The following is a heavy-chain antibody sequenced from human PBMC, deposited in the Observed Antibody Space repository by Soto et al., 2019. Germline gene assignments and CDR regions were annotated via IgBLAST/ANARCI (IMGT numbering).Heavy chain of an antibody. CDR1: GGSISSSSYY. CDR2: IYYSGST. CDR3: ARSNGYDPDYYYYMDV. J-gene: IGHJ6*03. D-gene: IGHD5-12*01. Sequence: PSETLSLTCTVSGGSISSSSYYWGWIRQPPGKGLEWIGSIYYSGSTYYNPSLKSRVTISVDTSKNQFSLKLSSVTAADTAVYYCARSNGYDPDYYYYMDVWGKGTTVTVSS. V-gene: IGHV4-39*01.